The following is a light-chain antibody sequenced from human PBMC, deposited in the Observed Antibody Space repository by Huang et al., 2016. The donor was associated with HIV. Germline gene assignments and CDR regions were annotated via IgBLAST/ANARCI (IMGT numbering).Light chain of an antibody. J-gene: IGKJ5*01. CDR2: GTS. CDR1: QSVSSN. CDR3: QQYNNWPPKIT. V-gene: IGKV3-15*01. Sequence: EIVMTQSPATLSVSPGERATLSSRASQSVSSNLAWYQQKPGQAPRLLIYGTSPRATGIPAKFSGSGAGTEFTLTISSLQSEDFAVYYCQQYNNWPPKITFGRGTRLDIK.